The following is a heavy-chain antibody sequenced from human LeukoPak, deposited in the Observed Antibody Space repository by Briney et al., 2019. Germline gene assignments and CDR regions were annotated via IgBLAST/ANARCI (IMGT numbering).Heavy chain of an antibody. V-gene: IGHV3-21*01. Sequence: PGGSLRLSCEASGLTFNKYWMTWVRQAPGKGLEWVSSISSSSSYIYYADSVKGRFTISRDNAKNSLYLQMNSLRAEDTAVYYCARVDIVVVVAAPFDYWGQGTLVTVSS. D-gene: IGHD2-15*01. CDR3: ARVDIVVVVAAPFDY. CDR2: ISSSSSYI. CDR1: GLTFNKYW. J-gene: IGHJ4*02.